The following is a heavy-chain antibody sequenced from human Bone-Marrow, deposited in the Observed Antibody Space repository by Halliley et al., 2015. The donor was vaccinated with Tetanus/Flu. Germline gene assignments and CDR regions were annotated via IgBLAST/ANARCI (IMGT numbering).Heavy chain of an antibody. CDR2: IYPGDSDT. CDR3: ARSLLGYSYGYYFDY. Sequence: QLVQSGAEVKKPGESLKIPCKGSGYTLTNYWIGWVRQMPGKGLEWMGIIYPGDSDTTYSPSFQGQVTISVDKSISTAYLQWSSLEASDTAMYYCARSLLGYSYGYYFDYWGQGTLVTVSS. CDR1: GYTLTNYW. D-gene: IGHD5-18*01. J-gene: IGHJ4*02. V-gene: IGHV5-51*01.